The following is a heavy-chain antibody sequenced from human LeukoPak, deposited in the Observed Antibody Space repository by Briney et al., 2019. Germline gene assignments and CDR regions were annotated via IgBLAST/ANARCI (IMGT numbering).Heavy chain of an antibody. V-gene: IGHV4-39*07. CDR2: IYYSGST. CDR1: GGSISSSSYY. CDR3: ARILITFGGVIVDY. D-gene: IGHD3-16*02. J-gene: IGHJ4*02. Sequence: PSETLSLTCTVSGGSISSSSYYWGWIRQPPGKGLEWIGSIYYSGSTYYNPSLKSRVTISVDTSKNQFSLKLSSVTAADTAVYYCARILITFGGVIVDYWGQGTLVTVSS.